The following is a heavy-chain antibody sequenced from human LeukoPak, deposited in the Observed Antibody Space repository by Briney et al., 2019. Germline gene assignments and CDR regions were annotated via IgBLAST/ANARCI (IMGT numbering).Heavy chain of an antibody. J-gene: IGHJ3*02. V-gene: IGHV4-39*07. CDR2: IYYSGST. CDR3: ARAKEFDI. Sequence: SETLSLTCTVSGGSISSSSYYWGWIRQPPGKGLEWIRSIYYSGSTYYNPSLKSRVTISVDTSKNQFSLKLSSVTAADTAVYYCARAKEFDIWGQGTMVTVSS. CDR1: GGSISSSSYY.